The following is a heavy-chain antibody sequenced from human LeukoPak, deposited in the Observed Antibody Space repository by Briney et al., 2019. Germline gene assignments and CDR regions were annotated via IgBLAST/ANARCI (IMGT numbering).Heavy chain of an antibody. CDR2: ISGSGGST. Sequence: PGGSLRLSCAASGFTFSSYAMSWVRQAPGRGLEWVSAISGSGGSTYYADSVKGRFTISRDNSKNSLYLQMNSLRAEDTAVYYCARESTMLGDSSGWYNYWGQGTLVTVSS. V-gene: IGHV3-23*01. CDR3: ARESTMLGDSSGWYNY. J-gene: IGHJ4*02. D-gene: IGHD6-19*01. CDR1: GFTFSSYA.